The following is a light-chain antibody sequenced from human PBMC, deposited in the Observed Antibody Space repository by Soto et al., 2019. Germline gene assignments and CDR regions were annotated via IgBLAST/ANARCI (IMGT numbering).Light chain of an antibody. V-gene: IGKV1-6*01. Sequence: AIQLTQSPSSLSASVGDRVTISCRASRDIRSVLAWYQHAPGKDPKLLIYGASILHSGVPSRFSGSGSGTDLTLTISRLLPEDFATYYCLQDFNYPISFGQGTRLEIK. CDR1: RDIRSV. CDR2: GAS. J-gene: IGKJ5*01. CDR3: LQDFNYPIS.